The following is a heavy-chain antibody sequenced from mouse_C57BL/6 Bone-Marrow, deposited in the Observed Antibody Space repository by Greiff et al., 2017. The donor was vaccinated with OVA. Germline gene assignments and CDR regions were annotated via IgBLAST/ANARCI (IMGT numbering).Heavy chain of an antibody. J-gene: IGHJ2*01. Sequence: EVQLVESGGGLVKPGGSLKLSCAASGFTFSSYAMSWVRQTPEKRLEWVATISDGGSYTYYPDNVKGRFTISRDNAKNNLYLQMSHLKSEDTAMYYCARVPTGYIDYWGQGTTLTVSS. CDR3: ARVPTGYIDY. CDR2: ISDGGSYT. D-gene: IGHD4-1*02. CDR1: GFTFSSYA. V-gene: IGHV5-4*01.